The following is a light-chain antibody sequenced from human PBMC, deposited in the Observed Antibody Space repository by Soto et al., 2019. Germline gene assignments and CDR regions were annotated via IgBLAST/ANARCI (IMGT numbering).Light chain of an antibody. J-gene: IGLJ2*01. CDR2: EIS. CDR3: SSYSSGSTLVL. Sequence: QSALTQPASVSGSPGQSITISCTGTASDITTYNYISWYRQDPGKAPKLMIYEISHRPSGVSNRFSGSKSGDTASLTISGLQAEDDADYYCSSYSSGSTLVLFGGGTKLTVL. CDR1: ASDITTYNY. V-gene: IGLV2-14*01.